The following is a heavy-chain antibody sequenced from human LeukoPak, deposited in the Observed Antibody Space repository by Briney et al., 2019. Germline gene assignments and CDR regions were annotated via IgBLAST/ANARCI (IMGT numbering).Heavy chain of an antibody. CDR2: IIPIFGTA. CDR1: GYTFTSYG. V-gene: IGHV1-69*13. CDR3: ARATGYSSGWQPDY. Sequence: ASVKVSCKASGYTFTSYGITWVRQAPGQGLEWMGGIIPIFGTANYAQKFQGRVTITADESTSTAYMELSSLRSEDTAVYYCARATGYSSGWQPDYWGQGTLVTVSS. D-gene: IGHD6-19*01. J-gene: IGHJ4*02.